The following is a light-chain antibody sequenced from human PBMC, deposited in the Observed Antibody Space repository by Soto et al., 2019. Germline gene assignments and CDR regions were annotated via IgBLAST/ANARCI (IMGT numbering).Light chain of an antibody. CDR2: SAS. J-gene: IGKJ1*01. V-gene: IGKV1-9*01. CDR3: QQLNFTPR. CDR1: QNIRSY. Sequence: IQLTQSPSSLSASIGDRVTITCRASQNIRSYLAWYQQKPGKAPKLLIYSASTLQSEVPSRFSGSGSGTDFTLTINSPQPEDFATYYCQQLNFTPRFGQGTKVEIK.